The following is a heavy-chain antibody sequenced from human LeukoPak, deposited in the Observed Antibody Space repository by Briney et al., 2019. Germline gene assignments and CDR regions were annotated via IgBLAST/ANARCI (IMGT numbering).Heavy chain of an antibody. CDR2: IIPILGIA. Sequence: WASVKVSCKASGGTFSSYAISWVRQAPGQGLEWMGRIIPILGIANYAQKFQGRVTITADKSTSTAYMELSSLRSEDTAVYYCASVSGFRGPPWGSATAPFDYWGQGALVTVSS. J-gene: IGHJ4*02. CDR1: GGTFSSYA. CDR3: ASVSGFRGPPWGSATAPFDY. D-gene: IGHD2-21*02. V-gene: IGHV1-69*04.